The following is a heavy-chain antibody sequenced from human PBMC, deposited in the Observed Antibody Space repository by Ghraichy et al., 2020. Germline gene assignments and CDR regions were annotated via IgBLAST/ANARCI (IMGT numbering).Heavy chain of an antibody. CDR2: IYTTGGT. Sequence: SQTLSLTCSVSGASTSRYYLSWIRQSAGKGLEWIGRIYTTGGTNYNPSLKSRVTMSVDTFNNRFFLKLTSVTAADTAVYYCARDNGWYNYWGQGILVTVSS. CDR1: GASTSRYY. J-gene: IGHJ4*02. CDR3: ARDNGWYNY. D-gene: IGHD6-19*01. V-gene: IGHV4-4*07.